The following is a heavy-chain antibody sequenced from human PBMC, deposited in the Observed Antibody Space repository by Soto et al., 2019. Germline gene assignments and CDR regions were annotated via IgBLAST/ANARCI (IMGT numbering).Heavy chain of an antibody. CDR2: IYYSGST. CDR3: ARGEAARYYDSSGYYGLNGIFLVY. Sequence: SETLSLTCTVSGGSISSGEYYWSWIRQPPGKGLEWIGYIYYSGSTYYNPSLKSRVTISVDTSKNQFSLKLSSVTAADTAVYYCARGEAARYYDSSGYYGLNGIFLVYWGQGTLVTVSS. CDR1: GGSISSGEYY. J-gene: IGHJ4*02. V-gene: IGHV4-30-4*01. D-gene: IGHD3-22*01.